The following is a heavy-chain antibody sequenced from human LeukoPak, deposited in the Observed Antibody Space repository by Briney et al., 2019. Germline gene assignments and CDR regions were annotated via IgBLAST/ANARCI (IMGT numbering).Heavy chain of an antibody. Sequence: GGSLRLPCAASGFTFSSYSMNWDRQAPGKGLEWVSYISSSSSTIYYADSVKGRFTISRDNAKNSLYLQMNSLRAEDTAVYYCARGYCSSTSCPALYYYYMDVLGKGTTVTVSS. CDR2: ISSSSSTI. CDR1: GFTFSSYS. CDR3: ARGYCSSTSCPALYYYYMDV. D-gene: IGHD2-2*01. J-gene: IGHJ6*03. V-gene: IGHV3-48*01.